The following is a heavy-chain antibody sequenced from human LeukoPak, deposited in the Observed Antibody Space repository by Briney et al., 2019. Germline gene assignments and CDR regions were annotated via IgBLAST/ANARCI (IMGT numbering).Heavy chain of an antibody. J-gene: IGHJ4*02. CDR3: AHKGRGSGSYTM. V-gene: IGHV2-5*01. Sequence: SGPTLVNPTQTLALTCTFSGFSLTTTGVAVGWIRQPPGKALEWLAVTYWNNDKSYSPSLKSRLTITKDTSKNQVVLIMTNIDPVDTATYHCAHKGRGSGSYTMWGQGTLVTVSS. CDR1: GFSLTTTGVA. D-gene: IGHD3-10*01. CDR2: TYWNNDK.